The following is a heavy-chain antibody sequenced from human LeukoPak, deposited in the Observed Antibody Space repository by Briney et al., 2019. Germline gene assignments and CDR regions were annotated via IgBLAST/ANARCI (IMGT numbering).Heavy chain of an antibody. CDR2: ISGSGGST. CDR1: GFTFSSYA. D-gene: IGHD3-22*01. Sequence: GGSLRLSCAASGFTFSSYAMSWVRQAPGKGLERVSAISGSGGSTYYADSVKGRFTISRDNSKNTLYLQMNSLRAEDTAVYYCAKDHRYDSSGSKAIFDYWGQGTLVTVSS. J-gene: IGHJ4*02. CDR3: AKDHRYDSSGSKAIFDY. V-gene: IGHV3-23*01.